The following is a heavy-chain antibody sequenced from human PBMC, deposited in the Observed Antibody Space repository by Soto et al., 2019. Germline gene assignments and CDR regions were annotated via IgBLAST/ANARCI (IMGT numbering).Heavy chain of an antibody. V-gene: IGHV3-33*01. CDR2: IWYDGSNK. Sequence: QVQLVESGGGVVQPGRSLRLSCAASGFTFSSYGMHWVRQAPGKGLEWVAVIWYDGSNKYYADSVKGRFTISRDNSKNTLYLQMNSLRDEDTAVYYCARVHCGGDRSKNMGYYYGMDVWGQGSTVPVSS. J-gene: IGHJ6*02. CDR1: GFTFSSYG. CDR3: ARVHCGGDRSKNMGYYYGMDV. D-gene: IGHD2-21*02.